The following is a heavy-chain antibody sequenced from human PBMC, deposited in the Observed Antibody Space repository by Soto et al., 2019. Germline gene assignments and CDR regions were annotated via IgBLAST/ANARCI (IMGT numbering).Heavy chain of an antibody. CDR2: IWYDGSNK. CDR3: ARDYGDYGRVYYGMDV. V-gene: IGHV3-33*01. Sequence: PGGSLRLSCAASGFTFSSYGMHWVRQAPGKGLEWVAVIWYDGSNKYYADSVKGRFTISRDNSKNTLYLQMNSLRAEDTAVYYCARDYGDYGRVYYGMDVWGQGTTVTVSS. CDR1: GFTFSSYG. D-gene: IGHD4-17*01. J-gene: IGHJ6*02.